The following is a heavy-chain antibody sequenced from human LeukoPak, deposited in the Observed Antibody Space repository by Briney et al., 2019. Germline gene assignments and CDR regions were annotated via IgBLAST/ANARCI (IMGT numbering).Heavy chain of an antibody. V-gene: IGHV4-31*03. CDR3: ARATRRGYSGYDTGYYFDY. Sequence: SETLSLTCTVSGGSISSGGYYWSRIRQHPGKGLEWIGYIYYSGSTYYNPSLKSRVTISVDTSKNQFSLKLSSVTAADTAVYYCARATRRGYSGYDTGYYFDYWGQGTLVTVSS. CDR1: GGSISSGGYY. CDR2: IYYSGST. J-gene: IGHJ4*02. D-gene: IGHD5-12*01.